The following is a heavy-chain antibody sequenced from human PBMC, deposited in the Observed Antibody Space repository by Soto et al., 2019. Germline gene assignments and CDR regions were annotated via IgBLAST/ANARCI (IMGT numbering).Heavy chain of an antibody. CDR2: INHSGRT. Sequence: QVQLQQWGAGLLKPSETLSLTCAVYGGSFSGYYWSWIRQPPGKGLEWIGEINHSGRTNYNPSLKSRVTISVDTPKNQFPLKLSSVTAADTAVYYCARGRKIAVASSHYYYYGMDVWGRGSTVTVSS. CDR1: GGSFSGYY. CDR3: ARGRKIAVASSHYYYYGMDV. V-gene: IGHV4-34*01. D-gene: IGHD6-19*01. J-gene: IGHJ6*02.